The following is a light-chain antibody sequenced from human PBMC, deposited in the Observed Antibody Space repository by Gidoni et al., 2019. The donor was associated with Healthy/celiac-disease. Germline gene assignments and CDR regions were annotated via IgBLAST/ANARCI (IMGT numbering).Light chain of an antibody. J-gene: IGKJ1*01. V-gene: IGKV3-20*01. Sequence: MVLTQSPGTLSLSPGERATLSCRASPRVSSSYLAWYQQKPGQAPRLLIYGASSMATGIPDRFSGSGSGTDFTLTISRLEPEDFAVYYCQQYGSSSLTFGQGTKVEIK. CDR1: PRVSSSY. CDR3: QQYGSSSLT. CDR2: GAS.